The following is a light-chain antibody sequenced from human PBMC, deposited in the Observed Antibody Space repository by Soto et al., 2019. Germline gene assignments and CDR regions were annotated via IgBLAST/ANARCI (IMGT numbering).Light chain of an antibody. CDR3: HSYDSSLSASV. V-gene: IGLV1-40*01. CDR1: SSNIGAGYD. J-gene: IGLJ1*01. Sequence: QAVLTQAPAGSGAPGHRDTISCTGRSSNIGAGYDVHWYQHLPGTAPKLLIYGTTNRPSGVPDRFSGSKSGISASLAITGLQAEDEADYYCHSYDSSLSASVFGAGTKVTVL. CDR2: GTT.